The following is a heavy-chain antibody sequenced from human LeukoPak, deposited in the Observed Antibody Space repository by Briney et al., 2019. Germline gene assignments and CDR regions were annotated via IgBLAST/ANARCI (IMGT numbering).Heavy chain of an antibody. D-gene: IGHD6-6*01. Sequence: GGSLRLSCAASGFTFSDYYMSWIRQAPGKGLQWVANIKQNGSGTYYVDAVRGRFTISRDNVKNSLYLQMNSLRVEDTAMYYCVGGLIAASGNWGQGTLVTVSS. CDR1: GFTFSDYY. J-gene: IGHJ4*02. CDR3: VGGLIAASGN. CDR2: IKQNGSGT. V-gene: IGHV3-7*03.